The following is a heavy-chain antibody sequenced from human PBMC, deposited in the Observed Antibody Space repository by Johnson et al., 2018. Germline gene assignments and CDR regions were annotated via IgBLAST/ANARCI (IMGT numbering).Heavy chain of an antibody. CDR2: IIPIFGTA. CDR1: GGTFSSYA. V-gene: IGHV1-69*12. Sequence: QVQLVQSGAEVKKPGSSVKVSCKASGGTFSSYAISWVRQAPGQGLEWMGGIIPIFGTANYAQKFQGRVTITADEPTSTAYMELSSLRSEDTAVYYCAGGDVVVVAATWYYYVMDVWGQETTVTVSS. D-gene: IGHD2-15*01. CDR3: AGGDVVVVAATWYYYVMDV. J-gene: IGHJ6*02.